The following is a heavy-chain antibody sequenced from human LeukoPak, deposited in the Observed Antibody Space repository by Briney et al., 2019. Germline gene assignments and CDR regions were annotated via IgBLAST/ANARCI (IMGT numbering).Heavy chain of an antibody. D-gene: IGHD1-26*01. CDR2: IYTSGST. V-gene: IGHV4-61*02. CDR3: ARVAQYLVGASSTAFFEY. CDR1: GGSISSGSYY. J-gene: IGHJ4*02. Sequence: PSETLSLTCTVSGGSISSGSYYWSWIRQPAGKGLEWIGRIYTSGSTNYNPSLKSRVSMSVDTSNYHFSLKLSFVTAADTAIYYCARVAQYLVGASSTAFFEYWGQGTLVTVSS.